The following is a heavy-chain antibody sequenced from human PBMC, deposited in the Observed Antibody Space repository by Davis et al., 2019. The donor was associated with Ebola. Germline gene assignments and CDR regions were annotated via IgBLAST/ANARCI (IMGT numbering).Heavy chain of an antibody. CDR3: ARHTGVEHHPGGIVLMVAIPVWFDP. CDR2: INHSGST. CDR1: GGSISSGGYY. Sequence: GSLRLSCTVSGGSISSGGYYWSWIRQPPGKGLEWIGEINHSGSTNYNPSLKSRVTISVDTSKNQFSLKLSSVTAADTAVYYCARHTGVEHHPGGIVLMVAIPVWFDPWGQGTLVTVSS. V-gene: IGHV4-39*01. J-gene: IGHJ5*02. D-gene: IGHD2-8*01.